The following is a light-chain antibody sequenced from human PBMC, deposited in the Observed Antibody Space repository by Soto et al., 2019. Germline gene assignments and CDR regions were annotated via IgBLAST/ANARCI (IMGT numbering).Light chain of an antibody. V-gene: IGLV1-51*02. CDR3: GSWDSSLTGGV. CDR1: SHNIGNNI. J-gene: IGLJ2*01. Sequence: QSVLTQPPSVSAAPGQKVTISCSGSSHNIGNNIVSWYQQLPGTAPKLLIYEDNKRPSGIPDRFSGSKSGTSATLGITGLQAGDEAEYYCGSWDSSLTGGVFGGGTKLTVL. CDR2: EDN.